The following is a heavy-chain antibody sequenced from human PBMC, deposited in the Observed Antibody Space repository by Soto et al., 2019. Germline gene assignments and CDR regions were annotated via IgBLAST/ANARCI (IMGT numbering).Heavy chain of an antibody. Sequence: DSAQXSCKASAVIFTNFFIHWVRQPPGQGPEWMGVINPSGTPSSYAQKFQDRFTMTRETATSTVYMELSSLTSKDTAIYYFVRDNSATFPATPGDEKSDRRGWWFDPWG. D-gene: IGHD2-15*01. CDR3: VRDNSATFPATPGDEKSDRRGWWFDP. V-gene: IGHV1-46*03. CDR2: INPSGTPS. J-gene: IGHJ5*02. CDR1: AVIFTNFF.